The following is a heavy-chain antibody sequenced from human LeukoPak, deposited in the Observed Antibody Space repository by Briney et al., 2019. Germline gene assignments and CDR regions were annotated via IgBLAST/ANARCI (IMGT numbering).Heavy chain of an antibody. Sequence: GGSLRLSCAASGFGVSTNYMSWVRQAPGKGLEWVSVIYSGGSTYYADSVKGRFTISRDNPKNTLYLQMNSLRAEDTAVYYCARDQEGGYFDYWGQETLVTVSS. J-gene: IGHJ4*02. CDR3: ARDQEGGYFDY. D-gene: IGHD3-16*01. CDR2: IYSGGST. CDR1: GFGVSTNY. V-gene: IGHV3-66*01.